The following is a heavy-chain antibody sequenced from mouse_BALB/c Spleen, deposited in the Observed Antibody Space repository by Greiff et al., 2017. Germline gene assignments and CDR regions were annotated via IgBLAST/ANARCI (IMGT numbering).Heavy chain of an antibody. CDR2: ILPGSGST. D-gene: IGHD2-14*01. J-gene: IGHJ3*01. V-gene: IGHV1-9*01. Sequence: QVQLQQSGAELMKPGASVKISCKATGYTFSSYWIEWVKQRPGHGLEWIGEILPGSGSTNYNEKFKGKATFTADTSSNTAYMQLSSLTSEDSAVYYCASGAWVRAWFAYWGQGTLVTVSA. CDR1: GYTFSSYW. CDR3: ASGAWVRAWFAY.